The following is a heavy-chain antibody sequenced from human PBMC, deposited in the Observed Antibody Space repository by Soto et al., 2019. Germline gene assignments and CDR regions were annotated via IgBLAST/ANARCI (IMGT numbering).Heavy chain of an antibody. CDR1: GGSFSGYY. D-gene: IGHD2-15*01. CDR2: INHSGST. Sequence: QVQLQQWGAGLLKPSETLSLTCAVYGGSFSGYYWSWIRQPPGKGLEWIGEINHSGSTNYNPSLKSRVTISVDTSKNQFSLKLSSVTAADTAVYYCARGHTDCSGGSCYSFDYWGQGTLVTVSS. CDR3: ARGHTDCSGGSCYSFDY. J-gene: IGHJ4*02. V-gene: IGHV4-34*01.